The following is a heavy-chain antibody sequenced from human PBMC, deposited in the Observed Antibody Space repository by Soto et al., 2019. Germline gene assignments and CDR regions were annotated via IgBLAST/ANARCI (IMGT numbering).Heavy chain of an antibody. CDR1: GGSISSGGYY. CDR2: IYYSGST. Sequence: SETLSLTCTVSGGSISSGGYYWSWIRQHPGKGLEWIGYIYYSGSTYYNPSLKSRVTISVDTSKNQFSLKLSSVTAADTAVYYCARVATELLGFLGKNNWFDPWGQGTLVTVSS. D-gene: IGHD3-16*01. V-gene: IGHV4-31*03. CDR3: ARVATELLGFLGKNNWFDP. J-gene: IGHJ5*02.